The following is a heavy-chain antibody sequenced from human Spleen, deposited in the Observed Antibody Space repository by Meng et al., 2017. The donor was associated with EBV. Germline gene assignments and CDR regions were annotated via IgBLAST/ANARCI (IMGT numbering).Heavy chain of an antibody. CDR1: GGACSYSA. D-gene: IGHD3-10*01. J-gene: IGHJ4*02. Sequence: VLVVQSGAEVKNPGSSVKVSCKASGGACSYSAISWGRQAPGQGLEWMGGLIPDFGTPDYAPNYQDRVTITADESTSTAYMELNSLTTEDTAIYYCARESGRGYTPDFWGQGTLVTVPS. V-gene: IGHV1-69*01. CDR2: LIPDFGTP. CDR3: ARESGRGYTPDF.